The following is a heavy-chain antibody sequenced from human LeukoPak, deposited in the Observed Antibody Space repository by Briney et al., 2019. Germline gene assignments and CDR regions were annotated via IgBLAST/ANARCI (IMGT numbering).Heavy chain of an antibody. CDR1: GFTFSSYS. Sequence: GGSLRLSCAASGFTFSSYSMNWVRQAPGKGLEWVSSISSSSSYIYYADSVKGRFTISRDNAKNSLYLQMNSLRAEDTAVYYCAREKIEYSSSRGIFDYWGQGTLVTVSS. V-gene: IGHV3-21*01. D-gene: IGHD6-6*01. J-gene: IGHJ4*02. CDR2: ISSSSSYI. CDR3: AREKIEYSSSRGIFDY.